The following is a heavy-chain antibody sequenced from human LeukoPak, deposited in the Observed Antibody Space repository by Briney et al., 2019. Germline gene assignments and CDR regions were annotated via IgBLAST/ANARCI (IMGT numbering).Heavy chain of an antibody. J-gene: IGHJ4*02. CDR1: GFTFSSYS. CDR2: ISSSSSYR. CDR3: ARDSPGDAGVGDY. D-gene: IGHD2-8*01. V-gene: IGHV3-21*01. Sequence: KTGGSLRLSCAASGFTFSSYSMNWVRQAPGKGLEWGSSISSSSSYRYYADSVKGRFTISRDNAKNSLYLQMNSLRAEDTAVYYCARDSPGDAGVGDYWGEGTLVTVSS.